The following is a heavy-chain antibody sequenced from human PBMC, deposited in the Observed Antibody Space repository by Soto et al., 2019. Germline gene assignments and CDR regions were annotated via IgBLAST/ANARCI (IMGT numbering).Heavy chain of an antibody. J-gene: IGHJ5*02. CDR1: GGTISSYY. CDR3: SRHSGTTCTNGVSYVNWFDP. V-gene: IGHV4-59*01. D-gene: IGHD2-8*01. Sequence: QVQLQESGPRLVKPSETLSLTCTVSGGTISSYYWSWIRQPPGKGLEWIGYIYYSGSTNYNPSLKSRVTISVTTSKNQFSLKLSSVTAADTAVYYCSRHSGTTCTNGVSYVNWFDPWGQGTLVTVSS. CDR2: IYYSGST.